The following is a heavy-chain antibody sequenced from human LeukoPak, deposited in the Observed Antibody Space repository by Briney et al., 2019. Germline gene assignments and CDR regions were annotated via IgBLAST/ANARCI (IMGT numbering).Heavy chain of an antibody. CDR1: GGSLSGYY. J-gene: IGHJ6*03. CDR2: IHHSGST. V-gene: IGHV4-34*01. Sequence: SETLSLTCAVYGGSLSGYYWSWIRQPPGKGLEWIGEIHHSGSTNYNPYLKSRVTISVDTSKNQFSLKLSSVTAADTAVYYCARAGPGVTDGYNYYYYMDVWGKGTTVTISS. D-gene: IGHD1-14*01. CDR3: ARAGPGVTDGYNYYYYMDV.